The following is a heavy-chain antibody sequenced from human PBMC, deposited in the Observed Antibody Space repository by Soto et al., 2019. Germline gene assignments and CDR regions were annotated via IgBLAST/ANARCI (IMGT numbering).Heavy chain of an antibody. CDR2: IYYSGST. V-gene: IGHV4-31*03. Sequence: SETLSLTCTVSGGSISSGGYYWIWIRQHPGKGLEWIGYIYYSGSTYYNPSLKSRVTISVDTSKNQFSLKLSSVTAADTAVYYWGRGGSGYFDYGGEGTLFTFS. D-gene: IGHD3-10*01. CDR1: GGSISSGGYY. J-gene: IGHJ4*02. CDR3: GRGGSGYFDY.